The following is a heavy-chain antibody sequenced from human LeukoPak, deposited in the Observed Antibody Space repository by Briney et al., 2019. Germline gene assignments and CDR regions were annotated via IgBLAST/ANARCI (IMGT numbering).Heavy chain of an antibody. CDR1: GFTLNTYS. V-gene: IGHV3-21*01. D-gene: IGHD3-3*01. J-gene: IGHJ4*02. Sequence: GGSLRLSCVASGFTLNTYSMNWVRRAPGKGLEWVSSISSNSRYIYYSDSVKGRFTISRDNAKNSLYLQMNSLRAEDTAVYYCVRDSSDFDYWGQGTLVTVSS. CDR2: ISSNSRYI. CDR3: VRDSSDFDY.